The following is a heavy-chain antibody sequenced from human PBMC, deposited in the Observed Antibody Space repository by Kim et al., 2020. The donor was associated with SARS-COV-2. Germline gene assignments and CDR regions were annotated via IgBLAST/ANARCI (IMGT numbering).Heavy chain of an antibody. CDR3: ARGSIVAGIDY. D-gene: IGHD5-12*01. V-gene: IGHV4-34*01. Sequence: TNYTPSLKSRVTISVDTSKNQFSLKLSSVTAADTAVYYCARGSIVAGIDYWGQGTLVTVSS. J-gene: IGHJ4*02. CDR2: T.